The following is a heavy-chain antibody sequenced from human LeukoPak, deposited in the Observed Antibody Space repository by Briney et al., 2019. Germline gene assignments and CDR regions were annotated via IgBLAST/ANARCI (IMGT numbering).Heavy chain of an antibody. J-gene: IGHJ4*02. D-gene: IGHD6-6*01. V-gene: IGHV4-59*01. CDR2: IYYSGST. CDR1: GGSISSYY. Sequence: SETPSLTCTVSGGSISSYYWSWIRQPPGKGLEWIGYIYYSGSTNHNPSLKSRVTISIDTSKNQFSLKLSSVTAADTAVYYCARLSIAALSSPDYWGQGTLVTVSS. CDR3: ARLSIAALSSPDY.